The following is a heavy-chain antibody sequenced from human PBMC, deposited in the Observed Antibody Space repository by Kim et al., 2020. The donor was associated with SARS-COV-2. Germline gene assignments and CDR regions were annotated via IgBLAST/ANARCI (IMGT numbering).Heavy chain of an antibody. CDR2: ISSSSSYI. CDR1: GFTFSSCS. Sequence: GGSLRLSCAASGFTFSSCSMNWVRQAPGKGLEWVSAISSSSSYIYYADSVKGRFTISRDNAKNSLYLQMNSLRAEDTAVYYCATDSSSSEYYYGMDVWGQGTTVTVYS. CDR3: ATDSSSSEYYYGMDV. V-gene: IGHV3-21*01. J-gene: IGHJ6*02. D-gene: IGHD6-6*01.